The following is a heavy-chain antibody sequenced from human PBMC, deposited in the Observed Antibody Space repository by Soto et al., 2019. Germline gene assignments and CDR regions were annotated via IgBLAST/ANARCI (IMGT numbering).Heavy chain of an antibody. CDR1: GFTFSSYA. V-gene: IGHV3-30-3*01. CDR3: AREPQGVAGHYYYYYGMDV. J-gene: IGHJ6*02. CDR2: ISYDGSNK. Sequence: GSLRLSCAASGFTFSSYAMHWVRQAPGKGLEWVAVISYDGSNKYYADSVKGRFTISRDNSKNTLYPQMNSLRAEDTAVYYCAREPQGVAGHYYYYYGMDVWGQGTTVTVSS. D-gene: IGHD6-19*01.